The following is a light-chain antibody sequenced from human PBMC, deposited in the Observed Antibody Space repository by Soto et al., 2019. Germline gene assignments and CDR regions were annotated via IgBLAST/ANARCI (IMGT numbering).Light chain of an antibody. J-gene: IGKJ4*01. CDR3: QQRRNWPLGLK. CDR1: QSVSTN. CDR2: GAS. Sequence: ELLINQSTPSSSVSPVERDTLFCRASQSVSTNLAWFQQKPGQTPRLLFNGASTRATGIPDRFSGSGSGTDFTLTISSLESEDFAVYYCQQRRNWPLGLKFGEG. V-gene: IGKV3-15*01.